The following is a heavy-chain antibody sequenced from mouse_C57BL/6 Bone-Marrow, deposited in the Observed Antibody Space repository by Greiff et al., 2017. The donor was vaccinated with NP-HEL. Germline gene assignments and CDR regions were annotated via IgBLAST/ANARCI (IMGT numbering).Heavy chain of an antibody. V-gene: IGHV1-5*01. Sequence: VQLQQSGTVLARPGASVKMSCKPSGYTFTSYWMHWVKQRPGQGLEWIGAIYPGNSDTSYNQKFKGKAKLTAVTSASTAYMELSSLTNEDSAVYYCTREGELLRSYFDYWGQGTTLTVSS. CDR2: IYPGNSDT. J-gene: IGHJ2*01. CDR3: TREGELLRSYFDY. D-gene: IGHD1-1*01. CDR1: GYTFTSYW.